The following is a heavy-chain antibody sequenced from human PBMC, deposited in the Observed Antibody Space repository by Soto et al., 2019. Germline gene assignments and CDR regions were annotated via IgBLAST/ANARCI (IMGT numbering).Heavy chain of an antibody. Sequence: EVQLVESGGGXVXPGGSLRLSXEAXGFXLSXFXTGWVRXAPEKGLEWVANIKRDGNEIYYLDSVKGRFTISRDNAKNSVYLQMNSLRAEDTAVYYCARFDSWPHYYMDVWGKGTTVTVSS. CDR2: IKRDGNEI. V-gene: IGHV3-7*01. D-gene: IGHD6-13*01. CDR1: GFXLSXFX. J-gene: IGHJ6*03. CDR3: ARFDSWPHYYMDV.